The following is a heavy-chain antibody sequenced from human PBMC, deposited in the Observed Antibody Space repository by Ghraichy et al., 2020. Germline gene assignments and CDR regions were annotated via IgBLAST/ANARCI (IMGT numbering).Heavy chain of an antibody. V-gene: IGHV4-59*01. CDR1: GGSISSYY. Sequence: SETLSLTCTVSGGSISSYYWSWIRQPPGKGLEWIGYIYYSGSTNYNPSHKSRVTISVDTSKNQFSLKLSSVTAADTAVYYCARGSAYDILTGYYRGYYYGMDVWGQGTTVTVSS. J-gene: IGHJ6*02. CDR3: ARGSAYDILTGYYRGYYYGMDV. CDR2: IYYSGST. D-gene: IGHD3-9*01.